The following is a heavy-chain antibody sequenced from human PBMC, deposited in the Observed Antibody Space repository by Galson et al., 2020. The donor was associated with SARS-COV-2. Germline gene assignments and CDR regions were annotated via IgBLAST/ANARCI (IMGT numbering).Heavy chain of an antibody. V-gene: IGHV4-59*01. Sequence: SETLSLTSTVSGASFRNSYWTWIRQPPGKGLEYIGNIYYSGNPNYNPSPKSRATLSLHTSKNQFSLKLNSVIAADTAVYYCARGGSGYPFDTWGQGTLDTVAS. CDR3: ARGGSGYPFDT. CDR1: GASFRNSY. J-gene: IGHJ5*02. CDR2: IYYSGNP. D-gene: IGHD3-22*01.